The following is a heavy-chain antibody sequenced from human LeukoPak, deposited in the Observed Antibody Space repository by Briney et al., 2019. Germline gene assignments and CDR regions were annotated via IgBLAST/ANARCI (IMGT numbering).Heavy chain of an antibody. CDR3: ARENWKNGMDV. CDR1: GFTFSSYS. J-gene: IGHJ6*02. Sequence: GGSLRLSCAASGFTFSSYSMNWVRQAPGKGLEWVSYISSSSSTIYYADSVKGRFTISRDNAKNTLYLQMNSLRAEDTAVYYCARENWKNGMDVWGQGTTVTVSS. V-gene: IGHV3-48*01. CDR2: ISSSSSTI. D-gene: IGHD1-1*01.